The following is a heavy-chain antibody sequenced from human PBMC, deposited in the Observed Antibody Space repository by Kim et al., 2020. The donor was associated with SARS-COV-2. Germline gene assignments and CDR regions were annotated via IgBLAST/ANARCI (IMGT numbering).Heavy chain of an antibody. J-gene: IGHJ2*01. CDR1: GGSISIYY. Sequence: SETLSLTCTVSGGSISIYYWSWIRQPPGKGLEWIGYIYYSGSTNYNPSLKSRVTISVDTSKNQFSLKLSSVTAADTAVYYCSRDHREWLQYTANWYFDL. V-gene: IGHV4-59*01. CDR3: SRDHREWLQYTANWYFDL. D-gene: IGHD3-3*01. CDR2: IYYSGST.